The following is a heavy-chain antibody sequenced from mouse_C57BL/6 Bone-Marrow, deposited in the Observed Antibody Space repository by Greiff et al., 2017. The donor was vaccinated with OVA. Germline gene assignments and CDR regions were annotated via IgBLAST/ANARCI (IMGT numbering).Heavy chain of an antibody. CDR1: GYTFTSYW. CDR3: ARRGYYYGSSQL. V-gene: IGHV1-64*01. D-gene: IGHD1-1*01. J-gene: IGHJ2*01. Sequence: VKLQQPGAELVKPGASVKLSCKASGYTFTSYWMHWVKQRPGQGLEWIGMIHPNSGSTNYNEKFKSKATLTVDKSSSTAYMQLSSLTSEDSAVYYCARRGYYYGSSQLWGQGTTLTVSS. CDR2: IHPNSGST.